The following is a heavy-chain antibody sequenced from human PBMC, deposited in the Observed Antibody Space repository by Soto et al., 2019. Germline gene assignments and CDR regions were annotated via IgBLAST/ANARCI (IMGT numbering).Heavy chain of an antibody. Sequence: QLQLQESGPGLVKPSETLSLTCTVSGGSISSSSYYWGWIRQPPGKGLEWIGSIYYSGSTYYNPSLKSRVTISVDTSKNQFSLKLSSVTSADTAVYYCARHGRGYYYYVMDVWGQGTTVTVSS. CDR2: IYYSGST. D-gene: IGHD3-10*01. CDR3: ARHGRGYYYYVMDV. J-gene: IGHJ6*02. CDR1: GGSISSSSYY. V-gene: IGHV4-39*01.